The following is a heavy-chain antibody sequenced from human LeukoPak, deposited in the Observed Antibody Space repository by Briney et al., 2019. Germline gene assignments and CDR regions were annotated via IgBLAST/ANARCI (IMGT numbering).Heavy chain of an antibody. CDR3: AKDLNRYLLLYYFDY. V-gene: IGHV3-30*02. J-gene: IGHJ4*02. CDR2: IRYDGSNK. CDR1: GFTFSSYG. D-gene: IGHD2-2*01. Sequence: GGSLRLSCAASGFTFSSYGMHWVRQAPGKGLEWVAFIRYDGSNKYYADSVKGRFTISRDNSKNTLYLQMNSLRAEDTAVYYCAKDLNRYLLLYYFDYWGQGTLVTVSS.